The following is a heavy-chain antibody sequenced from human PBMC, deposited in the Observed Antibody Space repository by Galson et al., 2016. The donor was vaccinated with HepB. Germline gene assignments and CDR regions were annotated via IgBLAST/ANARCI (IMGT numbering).Heavy chain of an antibody. CDR2: IMPIPGTT. CDR1: GGTFSSYA. V-gene: IGHV1-69*10. J-gene: IGHJ6*03. Sequence: SVKVSCKVSGGTFSSYALSWVRQAPGEGLECMGGIMPIPGTTNYAQKFKGKVTLTADKSTSTAYMELSSLRSEDTAVYFCAGKDKIVVVPVAMPDYYYYMDVWGKGTTVTVSS. CDR3: AGKDKIVVVPVAMPDYYYYMDV. D-gene: IGHD2-2*01.